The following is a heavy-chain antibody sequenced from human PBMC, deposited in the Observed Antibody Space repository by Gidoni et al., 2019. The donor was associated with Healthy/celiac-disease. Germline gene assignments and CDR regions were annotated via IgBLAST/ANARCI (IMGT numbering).Heavy chain of an antibody. CDR3: ARDITSTVTTADY. J-gene: IGHJ4*02. D-gene: IGHD4-17*01. CDR2: IWYDGSNK. CDR1: GFTFSSYG. Sequence: LSCAASGFTFSSYGMHWVRQAPGKGLEWVAVIWYDGSNKYYADSVKGRFTISRDNSKNTLYLQMNSLRAEDTAVYYCARDITSTVTTADYWGQGTLVTVSS. V-gene: IGHV3-33*01.